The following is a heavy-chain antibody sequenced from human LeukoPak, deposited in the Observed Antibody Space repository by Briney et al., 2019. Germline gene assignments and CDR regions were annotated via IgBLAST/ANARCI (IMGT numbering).Heavy chain of an antibody. CDR2: IHFSGST. Sequence: SETLSLTCTVSGGPINNFYWSWVRQAPGKGLEWIGYIHFSGSTKYNPSPESRVSMSVDTSKNHFSVRLTSVTAADTAVYYCARNVDTAMVNWGQGTLVTVSS. D-gene: IGHD5-18*01. V-gene: IGHV4-59*08. CDR3: ARNVDTAMVN. CDR1: GGPINNFY. J-gene: IGHJ4*02.